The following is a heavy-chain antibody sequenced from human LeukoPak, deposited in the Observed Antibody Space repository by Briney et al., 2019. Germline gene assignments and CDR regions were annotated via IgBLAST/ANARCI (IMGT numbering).Heavy chain of an antibody. D-gene: IGHD2-2*01. V-gene: IGHV1-69*13. CDR1: GGTFSSYA. J-gene: IGHJ5*02. Sequence: SVKVSCKASGGTFSSYAISWVRQAPGQGLEWMGGIIPIFGTANYAQKFQGRVTITADESTSTAYMELSSLRSEDTAVYYCARDPDIVVVPAAQRFDPWGQGTLVTVPS. CDR3: ARDPDIVVVPAAQRFDP. CDR2: IIPIFGTA.